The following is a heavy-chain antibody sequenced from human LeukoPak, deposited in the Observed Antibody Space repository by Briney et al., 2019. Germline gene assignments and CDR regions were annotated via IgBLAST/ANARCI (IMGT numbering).Heavy chain of an antibody. CDR2: LYHSGST. J-gene: IGHJ6*03. CDR1: GGSISSSSYY. CDR3: ARGRPRGYSYGWGYYYYYYMDV. Sequence: SETLSLTCTVSGGSISSSSYYWGWFRQPPGKGLEWIGSLYHSGSTNYNPSLKSQVTISVDTSKNQFSLKLSSVTAADTAVYYCARGRPRGYSYGWGYYYYYYMDVWGKGTTVTVSS. V-gene: IGHV4-39*07. D-gene: IGHD5-18*01.